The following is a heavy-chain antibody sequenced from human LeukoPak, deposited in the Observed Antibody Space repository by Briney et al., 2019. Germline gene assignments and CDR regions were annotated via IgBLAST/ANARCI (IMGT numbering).Heavy chain of an antibody. CDR2: ISGSGGST. CDR1: GFTFSSYA. V-gene: IGHV3-23*01. CDR3: AKDGVLRGVIPIQFDY. D-gene: IGHD3-10*01. Sequence: GGSLRLSCAASGFTFSSYAMSWVRQAPGKGLAWVSAISGSGGSTHYADSVKGRFTISRDNSKNTLYMQMNSLRAEDTAVYYCAKDGVLRGVIPIQFDYWGQGTLVTVSS. J-gene: IGHJ4*02.